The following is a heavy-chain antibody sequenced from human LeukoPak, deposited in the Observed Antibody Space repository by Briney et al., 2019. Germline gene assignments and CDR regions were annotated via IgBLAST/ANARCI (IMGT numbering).Heavy chain of an antibody. CDR2: ISSNSTYF. CDR1: GFTFSTYS. Sequence: SGGSLRLSCAASGFTFSTYSMNWVCQAPGKGLEWVSSISSNSTYFFYAGLMKGLFTISRDSAKDLVYLKMNSLRAEDTAVYYCARRLDYSDTSGYLYWGQGTLVTVSS. V-gene: IGHV3-21*01. J-gene: IGHJ4*02. CDR3: ARRLDYSDTSGYLY. D-gene: IGHD3-22*01.